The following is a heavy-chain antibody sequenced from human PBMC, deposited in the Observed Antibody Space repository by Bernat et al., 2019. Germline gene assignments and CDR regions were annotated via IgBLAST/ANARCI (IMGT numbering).Heavy chain of an antibody. J-gene: IGHJ4*02. CDR1: GYTRREGG. V-gene: IGHV1-24*01. D-gene: IGHD5-18*01. Sequence: VQLVQSGAEGKKGGGEGKDSCKVSGYTRREGGTNGGRQAPGKGLELMGGFDPEDGETIYAQKFQGRGTMTEDTSTTTASMELSSLRSEDTAVSYCATEEQLWGDYWGQGTLVPVSS. CDR2: FDPEDGET. CDR3: ATEEQLWGDY.